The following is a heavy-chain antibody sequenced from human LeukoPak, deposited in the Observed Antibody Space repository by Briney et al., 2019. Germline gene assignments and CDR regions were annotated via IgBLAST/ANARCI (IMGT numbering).Heavy chain of an antibody. CDR2: TSYDGSNK. J-gene: IGHJ4*02. D-gene: IGHD3-10*01. V-gene: IGHV3-30*18. CDR3: AKDHGYYGSGSFYFDY. Sequence: GGSLRLSCAASGFTFSSYGMHWVRQAPGKGLEWVAVTSYDGSNKYYADSVKGRFTISRDNSKNTLYLQMNSLRAEDTAVYYCAKDHGYYGSGSFYFDYWGQGTLVTVSS. CDR1: GFTFSSYG.